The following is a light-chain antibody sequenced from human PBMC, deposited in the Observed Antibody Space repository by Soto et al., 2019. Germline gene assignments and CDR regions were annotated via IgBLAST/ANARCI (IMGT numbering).Light chain of an antibody. CDR2: RVS. J-gene: IGKJ4*01. V-gene: IGKV3-20*01. Sequence: VLTQSPGTLSLSPGEGATLSCRASQSVSNRYFAWYQQKPGQDPSHLIYRVSSRATGIPDRVSGSGSGTDFTLTISRLEPEDFAVYYCQQYGNVPLTFGGGTKVEIQ. CDR3: QQYGNVPLT. CDR1: QSVSNRY.